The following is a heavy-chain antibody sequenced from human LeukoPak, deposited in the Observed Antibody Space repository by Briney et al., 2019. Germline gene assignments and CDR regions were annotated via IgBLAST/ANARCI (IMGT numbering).Heavy chain of an antibody. J-gene: IGHJ4*02. D-gene: IGHD3-22*01. CDR1: GGTFSNYA. CDR2: ISGSGVTT. V-gene: IGHV3-23*01. CDR3: AKIYDPAVVITTPFDY. Sequence: ASVKVSCKASGGTFSNYAMIWVRQAPGKGLEWVSAISGSGVTTYYADSVKGRFTSSRDNSKNTLYLQMNSLRAEDTAVYYCAKIYDPAVVITTPFDYWGQGTLVTVSS.